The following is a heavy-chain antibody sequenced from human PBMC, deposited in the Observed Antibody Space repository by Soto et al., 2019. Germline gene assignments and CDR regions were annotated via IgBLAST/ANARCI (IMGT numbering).Heavy chain of an antibody. CDR1: GFTFSSYA. V-gene: IGHV3-23*01. D-gene: IGHD6-19*01. CDR2: ISGSGGST. J-gene: IGHJ4*02. CDR3: AKGKGNWVYSSGWANFDY. Sequence: GGSLRLSCAASGFTFSSYAMSWVRQAPGKGLEWVSVISGSGGSTNYADSVKGRFTISRDNSKNTLYLQMNSLRAEDTAVYYCAKGKGNWVYSSGWANFDYWGQGTLVTVSS.